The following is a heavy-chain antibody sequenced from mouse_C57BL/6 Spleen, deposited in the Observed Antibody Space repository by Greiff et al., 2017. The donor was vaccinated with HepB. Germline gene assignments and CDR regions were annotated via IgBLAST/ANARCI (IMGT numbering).Heavy chain of an antibody. D-gene: IGHD2-1*01. CDR2: ISYDGSN. CDR1: GYSITSGYY. J-gene: IGHJ2*01. V-gene: IGHV3-6*01. Sequence: VQLQQSGPGLVKPSQSLSLTCSVTGYSITSGYYWNWIRQFPGNKLEWMGYISYDGSNNYNPSLKNRISITRDTSKNQFFLKLNSVTTEDTATYYCARGGLYYGNYVPYYFDYWGQGTTLTVSS. CDR3: ARGGLYYGNYVPYYFDY.